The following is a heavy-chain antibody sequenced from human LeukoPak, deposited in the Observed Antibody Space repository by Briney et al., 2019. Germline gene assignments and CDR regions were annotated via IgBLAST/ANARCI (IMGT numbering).Heavy chain of an antibody. D-gene: IGHD2/OR15-2a*01. CDR1: GFTLSSFW. V-gene: IGHV3-7*01. Sequence: GGSLRLSCAASGFTLSSFWMTWVRQAPGKGLDWVANIKQDASEKYYVDSVKGRFTISRDNAKNSLYLQMNSLRAEDTAVYYCAREDPRTTDYWGQGTLVTVSS. CDR3: AREDPRTTDY. CDR2: IKQDASEK. J-gene: IGHJ4*02.